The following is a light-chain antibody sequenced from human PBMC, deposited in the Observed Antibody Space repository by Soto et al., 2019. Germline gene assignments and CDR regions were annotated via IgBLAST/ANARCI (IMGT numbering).Light chain of an antibody. CDR1: QNIASA. CDR3: QQRVNWPLFT. J-gene: IGKJ3*01. Sequence: VLTQSPATLSLSPGERATLSCRASQNIASALAWYQHKPGQAPRLLIYDASNRATGIPPRFSGSGSGTDFTLTISSLEPEDLAVYFCQQRVNWPLFTFGPGTKVNIK. CDR2: DAS. V-gene: IGKV3-11*01.